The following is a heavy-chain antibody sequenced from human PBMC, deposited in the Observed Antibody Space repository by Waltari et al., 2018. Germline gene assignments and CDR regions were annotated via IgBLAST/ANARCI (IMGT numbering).Heavy chain of an antibody. CDR1: GGSFSGYY. CDR3: ARGAINYACWVDP. CDR2: IIHSGST. V-gene: IGHV4-34*12. D-gene: IGHD4-4*01. J-gene: IGHJ5*02. Sequence: QVQLQQWGAGLLKPSETLSLTCAGYGGSFSGYYWSWIRQPPGKGLEWVGEIIHSGSTNYHPTLKSRVTISVDTTKNQFSPKLRSVTAADTDVYYCARGAINYACWVDPWGQGTLVTVSS.